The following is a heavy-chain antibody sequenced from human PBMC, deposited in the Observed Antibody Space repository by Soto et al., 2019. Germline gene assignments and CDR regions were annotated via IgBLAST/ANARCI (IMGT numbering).Heavy chain of an antibody. CDR1: GFTFSGYA. CDR2: IRDTGGYT. Sequence: LRLSCVASGFTFSGYAMSWVRQAPGKGLQWVSAIRDTGGYTYYADSVKGRFTISRDNSKNTLYLQMNSLRAEDTAVYYCAKSLYYYDSQADAFDIWGQGTMVTVSS. CDR3: AKSLYYYDSQADAFDI. V-gene: IGHV3-23*01. J-gene: IGHJ3*02. D-gene: IGHD3-22*01.